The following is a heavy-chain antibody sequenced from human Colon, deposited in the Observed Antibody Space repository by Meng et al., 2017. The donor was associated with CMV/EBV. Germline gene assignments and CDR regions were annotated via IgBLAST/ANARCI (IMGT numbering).Heavy chain of an antibody. J-gene: IGHJ4*02. CDR3: AREVWGSLCYFDY. CDR2: IYYSGST. V-gene: IGHV4-61*08. Sequence: SETLSLTCTVSGGSVSSSDYYWSWIRQPPGKGLEWIGYIYYSGSTNYNPSLKSRVTISVDTSKNQFSLKLSSVTAADTAVYYCAREVWGSLCYFDYWGQGTLVTVSS. D-gene: IGHD3-16*01. CDR1: GGSVSSSDYY.